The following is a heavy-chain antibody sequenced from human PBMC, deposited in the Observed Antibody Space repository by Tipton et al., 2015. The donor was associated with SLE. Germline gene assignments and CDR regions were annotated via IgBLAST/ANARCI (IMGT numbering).Heavy chain of an antibody. J-gene: IGHJ2*01. CDR3: ARDVDRGAGRYFDL. CDR2: INPNTGDT. Sequence: QLVQSGAEVKRPGASVKVPCKASGYTFTGYYMHWVRQAPGQGLEWMGRINPNTGDTNYAPKFQGRVTMTRDTSISTAYMELSSLASGDTAVYYCARDVDRGAGRYFDLWGRGTLVSVSS. D-gene: IGHD3-10*01. CDR1: GYTFTGYY. V-gene: IGHV1-2*06.